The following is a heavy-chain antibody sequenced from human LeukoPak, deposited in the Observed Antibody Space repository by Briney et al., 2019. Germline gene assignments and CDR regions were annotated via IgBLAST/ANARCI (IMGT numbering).Heavy chain of an antibody. V-gene: IGHV3-33*06. CDR3: AKRNYYYMDV. CDR1: GFTFSSYG. CDR2: IWYDGSNK. J-gene: IGHJ6*03. Sequence: PGRSLRLSCAASGFTFSSYGMHWVRQAPGKGLEWVAVIWYDGSNKYYADSVKGRFTISRDNSKNTLYLQMNSLRAEDTAVYYCAKRNYYYMDVWGKGTTVTVSS.